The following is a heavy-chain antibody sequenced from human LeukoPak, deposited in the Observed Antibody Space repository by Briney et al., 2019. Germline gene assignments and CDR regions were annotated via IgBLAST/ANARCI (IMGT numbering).Heavy chain of an antibody. CDR1: GGSFSGYY. CDR2: INHSGST. D-gene: IGHD6-19*01. CDR3: ATTAQVVAGTGRIDY. Sequence: PSETLSLTCAVYGGSFSGYYWSWIRQPPGKGLEWIGEINHSGSTNYNPSLKSRVTISVDTSKNQFSLKLSSVTAADTAVYYCATTAQVVAGTGRIDYWGQGTLVTVSS. J-gene: IGHJ4*02. V-gene: IGHV4-34*01.